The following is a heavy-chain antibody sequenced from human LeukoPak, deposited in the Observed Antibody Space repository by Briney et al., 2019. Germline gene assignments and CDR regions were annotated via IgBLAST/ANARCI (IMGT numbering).Heavy chain of an antibody. CDR3: TRHHVDTAMVTDY. D-gene: IGHD5-18*01. J-gene: IGHJ4*02. V-gene: IGHV3-73*01. Sequence: GGSLRLSCAASGFTFSGSAMHWVRQASGKGLEWVGRIRSEANSYATACAASVKGRFTISRDDSKNTAYLQMNSLKTEDTAVYYCTRHHVDTAMVTDYWGQGTLVTVSS. CDR2: IRSEANSYAT. CDR1: GFTFSGSA.